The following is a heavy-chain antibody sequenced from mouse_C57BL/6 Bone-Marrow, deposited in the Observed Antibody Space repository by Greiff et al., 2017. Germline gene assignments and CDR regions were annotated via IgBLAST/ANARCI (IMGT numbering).Heavy chain of an antibody. Sequence: QVQLKQSGPGLVQPSQCLSISCTVSGFSLTSYGVHWVRQSPGKGLEWLGVIWSGGSTDYYAAFISSLSICKDKSKSQVFYEMNSLQADDTAIYYWARNGCDSPWFAYWGQGTLVTVSA. V-gene: IGHV2-2*01. CDR2: IWSGGST. CDR1: GFSLTSYG. CDR3: ARNGCDSPWFAY. J-gene: IGHJ3*01. D-gene: IGHD2-4*01.